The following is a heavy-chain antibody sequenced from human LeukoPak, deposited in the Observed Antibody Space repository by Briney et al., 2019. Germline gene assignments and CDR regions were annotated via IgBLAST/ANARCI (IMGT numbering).Heavy chain of an antibody. J-gene: IGHJ5*02. V-gene: IGHV3-74*03. D-gene: IGHD5-12*01. CDR2: IHPDGSIT. CDR3: APQQTYSPYNWFDP. Sequence: QPGGSLRLSCVGSGFTISNYWMHWVRHAPGTGLVWVSRIHPDGSITTYADSVKGRFTISRDNAKNTLYLQMNSLRAEDTAVYYCAPQQTYSPYNWFDPWGQGTLVTVSS. CDR1: GFTISNYW.